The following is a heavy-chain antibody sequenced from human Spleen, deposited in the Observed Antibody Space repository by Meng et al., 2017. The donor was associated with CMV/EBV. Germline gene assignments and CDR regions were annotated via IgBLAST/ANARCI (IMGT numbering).Heavy chain of an antibody. CDR1: GFTFSSYA. V-gene: IGHV3-30-3*01. Sequence: GGSLRLSCAASGFTFSSYAMHWVRQAPGQGLQWVALVSYDGYDKYYADSVKGRFTVSRDNSKNMLFLQMESLRPEDTSVYYCVRADVVIIPAATTGGFWGQGTLVTVSS. CDR3: VRADVVIIPAATTGGF. D-gene: IGHD2-2*01. J-gene: IGHJ4*02. CDR2: VSYDGYDK.